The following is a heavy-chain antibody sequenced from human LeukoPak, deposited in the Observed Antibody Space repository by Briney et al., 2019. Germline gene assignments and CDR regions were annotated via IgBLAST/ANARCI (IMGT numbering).Heavy chain of an antibody. J-gene: IGHJ4*02. CDR1: GFTFSSYG. V-gene: IGHV3-33*01. D-gene: IGHD3-22*01. Sequence: PGGSLRLSCAASGFTFSSYGMHWVRQAPGKGLEWVAVIWYDGSNKYYADSVKGRFTISRDNSKNTLYLQMNSLRAEDTAVYYCARDLTYYDSSGYGYWGQGTLVTVSS. CDR2: IWYDGSNK. CDR3: ARDLTYYDSSGYGY.